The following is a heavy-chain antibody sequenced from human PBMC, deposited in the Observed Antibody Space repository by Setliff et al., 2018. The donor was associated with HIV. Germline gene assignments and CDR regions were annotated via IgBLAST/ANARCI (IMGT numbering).Heavy chain of an antibody. CDR3: ATSTSRFFWNGFYQGGFGSRNSHSFEN. J-gene: IGHJ4*02. Sequence: ASVKVSCKTSGYTFTASYLHWVRQAPGQGLQWMGGTHPNSGATKYAQKFRDRVTLTGDTSISTASMKLSSLKSDDTAMYYCATSTSRFFWNGFYQGGFGSRNSHSFENWGQGTLVTVSS. D-gene: IGHD3-3*01. CDR2: THPNSGAT. V-gene: IGHV1-2*02. CDR1: GYTFTASY.